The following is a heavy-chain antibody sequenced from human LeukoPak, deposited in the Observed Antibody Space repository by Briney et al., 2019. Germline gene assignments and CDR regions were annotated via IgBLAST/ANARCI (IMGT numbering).Heavy chain of an antibody. D-gene: IGHD1-14*01. CDR2: IACDGSRA. Sequence: GGSLRLTCAGSGFTFGGYGMHWFRQTPGKGLEWVAVIACDGSRAFYADSVKGRFTISRDNSKNTMSVQMDDLRAEDTAVYYCTRYNNDHFDYWGQGTLVTVSS. V-gene: IGHV3-33*01. CDR1: GFTFGGYG. CDR3: TRYNNDHFDY. J-gene: IGHJ4*02.